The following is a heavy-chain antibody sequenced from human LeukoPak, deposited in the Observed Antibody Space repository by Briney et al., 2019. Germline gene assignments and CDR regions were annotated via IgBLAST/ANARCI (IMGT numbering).Heavy chain of an antibody. D-gene: IGHD4-23*01. Sequence: SETLSLTCTVSGGSISSHYWSWIRQPPGKGLEWIGYIYYSGSTSNPPLTSRVTTSLETSKNQFSLKLSSVTAADTAVYYCARGARHTVVTPYYFDYWGQGTLGTVSS. CDR3: ARGARHTVVTPYYFDY. V-gene: IGHV4-59*11. CDR2: IYYSGST. CDR1: GGSISSHY. J-gene: IGHJ4*02.